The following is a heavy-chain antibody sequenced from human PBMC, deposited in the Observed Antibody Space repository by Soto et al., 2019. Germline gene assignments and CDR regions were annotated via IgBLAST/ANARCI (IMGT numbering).Heavy chain of an antibody. J-gene: IGHJ4*02. CDR1: GFSLSTSGVG. CDR2: IYWDADK. D-gene: IGHD1-26*01. Sequence: QITLKESGPTLVKPTQTLTLTCTFSGFSLSTSGVGVGWIRQPPGKALEWLALIYWDADKRHSPSLKCRLTITKDTSKNQVVRTMTSMDPVDTATYYCAHSGVGATGLDYWGQGTLVTVSS. V-gene: IGHV2-5*02. CDR3: AHSGVGATGLDY.